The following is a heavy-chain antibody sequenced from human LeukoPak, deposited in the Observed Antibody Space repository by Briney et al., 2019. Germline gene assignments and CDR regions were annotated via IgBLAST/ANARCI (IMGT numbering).Heavy chain of an antibody. D-gene: IGHD6-13*01. CDR1: GFTFTSYG. V-gene: IGHV3-21*01. J-gene: IGHJ5*02. CDR3: ARGYSSSWYGWFDP. Sequence: GESLRLSCAASGFTFTSYGMNWVRQAPGKGLEWVSSISGSSSSIYYADSLKGRFTISRDNAKNSLYLQMNSLRAEDTAVYYCARGYSSSWYGWFDPWGQGTLVTVSS. CDR2: ISGSSSSI.